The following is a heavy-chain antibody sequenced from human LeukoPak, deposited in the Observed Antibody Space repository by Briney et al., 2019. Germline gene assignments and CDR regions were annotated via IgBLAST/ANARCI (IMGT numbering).Heavy chain of an antibody. J-gene: IGHJ4*02. CDR1: GFTFDDYG. CDR2: INWNGGST. V-gene: IGHV3-20*04. Sequence: GGSLRLSCAASGFTFDDYGMSWVRQAPGKGLEWVSGINWNGGSTGYADSVKGRFTISRDNAKNSLYLQMNSLRAEDTALYYCAREGYSSSWSYFDYWGQGTLVTVSS. CDR3: AREGYSSSWSYFDY. D-gene: IGHD6-13*01.